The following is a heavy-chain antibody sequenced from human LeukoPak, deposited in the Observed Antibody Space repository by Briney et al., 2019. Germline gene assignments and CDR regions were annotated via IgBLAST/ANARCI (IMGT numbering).Heavy chain of an antibody. V-gene: IGHV1-8*01. J-gene: IGHJ6*02. CDR3: ARVRTVRGVIFNYYYYGMDV. CDR1: GYTFTSYD. CDR2: MNPHSGNT. Sequence: ASVKVSCKASGYTFTSYDINWVRQATGHGLEWMGWMNPHSGNTGYAQKFQGRVTMTRNTSISTAYMELSSLRSEDTAVYYCARVRTVRGVIFNYYYYGMDVWGQGTTVTVSS. D-gene: IGHD3-10*01.